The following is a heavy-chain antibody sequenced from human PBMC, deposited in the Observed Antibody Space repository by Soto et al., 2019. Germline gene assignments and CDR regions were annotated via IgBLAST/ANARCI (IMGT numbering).Heavy chain of an antibody. CDR1: GFTFSSYA. CDR3: ARDVGVGYCSGGSCYPKGPLYY. CDR2: ISYDGSNK. J-gene: IGHJ4*02. Sequence: VGSLRLSCAASGFTFSSYAMHWVRQAPGKGLEWVAVISYDGSNKYYADSVKGRFTISRDNSKNTLYLQMNSLRAEDTAVYYCARDVGVGYCSGGSCYPKGPLYYWGQGTPVTVSS. D-gene: IGHD2-15*01. V-gene: IGHV3-30-3*01.